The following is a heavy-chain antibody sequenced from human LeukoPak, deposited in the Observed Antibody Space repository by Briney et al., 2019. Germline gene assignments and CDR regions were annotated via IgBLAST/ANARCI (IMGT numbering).Heavy chain of an antibody. J-gene: IGHJ4*02. Sequence: GASVKVSCKASGYTFTSYGISWVRQVPGQGLEWMGWISAYTGNTNYAQNLQGRVTMTTDTSTRTAYMDLRSLRSDDTAVYYCARDLTSKSARRFDYWGQGTLVTVSS. V-gene: IGHV1-18*01. D-gene: IGHD6-6*01. CDR3: ARDLTSKSARRFDY. CDR1: GYTFTSYG. CDR2: ISAYTGNT.